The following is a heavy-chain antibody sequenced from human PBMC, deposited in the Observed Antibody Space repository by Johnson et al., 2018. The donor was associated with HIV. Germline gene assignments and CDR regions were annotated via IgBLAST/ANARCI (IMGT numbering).Heavy chain of an antibody. Sequence: VQLVESGGGLVQPGGSLRLSCAASGFTFSSYWMTWVRQAPGKGLEWVANINQDGSEKFYVDSVKGRFSISRDNTKNSLYPQMNSLRAEDTAVYYCARDRVLVAYASLDAFDLWGQGTIVTVSS. V-gene: IGHV3-7*03. J-gene: IGHJ3*01. D-gene: IGHD2-8*02. CDR1: GFTFSSYW. CDR3: ARDRVLVAYASLDAFDL. CDR2: INQDGSEK.